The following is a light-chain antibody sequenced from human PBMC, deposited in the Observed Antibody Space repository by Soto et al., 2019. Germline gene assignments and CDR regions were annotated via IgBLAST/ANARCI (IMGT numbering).Light chain of an antibody. CDR1: QGINNY. Sequence: DIQMTQSPSSLSASVGDRVTITCRASQGINNYLAWYQQQPRKVPKLLLKSASTIQSGVPSRFSGSGSGTDFTLTISRLQPEDVATYYCQKYNSDPWTFGQGTKVEIK. J-gene: IGKJ1*01. CDR3: QKYNSDPWT. CDR2: SAS. V-gene: IGKV1-27*01.